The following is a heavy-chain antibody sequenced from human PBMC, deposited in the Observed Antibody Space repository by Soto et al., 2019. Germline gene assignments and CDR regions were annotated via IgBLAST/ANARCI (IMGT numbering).Heavy chain of an antibody. CDR3: SRDREFKGKVGVGMDV. V-gene: IGHV4-61*01. D-gene: IGHD3-10*01. J-gene: IGHJ6*02. CDR2: VYYSGST. Sequence: QVQLQESGPGLVMPSETLSLTCTVSGGSVSSGSYYWSWIRQPPGQVLEWIGSVYYSGSTNYNPALKSRVTISVDTSKNQFSRKLSSVTAADTAVYDCSRDREFKGKVGVGMDVWGQGTTVTVSS. CDR1: GGSVSSGSYY.